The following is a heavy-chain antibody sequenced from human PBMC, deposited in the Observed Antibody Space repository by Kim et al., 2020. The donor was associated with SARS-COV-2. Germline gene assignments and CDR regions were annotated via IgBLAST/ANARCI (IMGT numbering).Heavy chain of an antibody. J-gene: IGHJ4*02. Sequence: SETLSLTCTVSGGSISSYYWSWIRQPPGKGLEWIGYIYYSGSTNYNPSLKSRVTISVDTSKNQFSLKLSSVTAADTAVYYCARAGQDYYESSEDYWGQGTLVTVSS. CDR1: GGSISSYY. CDR2: IYYSGST. D-gene: IGHD3-22*01. V-gene: IGHV4-59*01. CDR3: ARAGQDYYESSEDY.